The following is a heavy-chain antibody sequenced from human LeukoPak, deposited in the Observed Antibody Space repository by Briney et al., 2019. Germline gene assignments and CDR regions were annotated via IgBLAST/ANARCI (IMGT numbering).Heavy chain of an antibody. CDR1: GDSISSSTYY. J-gene: IGHJ6*03. CDR3: ARDHIRFYYYYYMDV. CDR2: IYYSGST. Sequence: SETLSLTCTVSGDSISSSTYYWGWIRQPPGKGLEWIGNIYYSGSTYYNPSLKSRVTISVDTSKNQFSLKLSSVTAADTAVYYCARDHIRFYYYYYMDVWCKGTTVTVSS. V-gene: IGHV4-39*07. D-gene: IGHD2-21*01.